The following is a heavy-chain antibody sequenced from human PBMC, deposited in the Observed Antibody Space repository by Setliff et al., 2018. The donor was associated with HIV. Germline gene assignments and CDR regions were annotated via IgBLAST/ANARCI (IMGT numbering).Heavy chain of an antibody. V-gene: IGHV1-2*02. D-gene: IGHD2-8*01. CDR3: ARQFSNSLDY. J-gene: IGHJ4*02. CDR1: GYTFTDYF. Sequence: ASVKVSCKTSGYTFTDYFMHWVRQAPGQGLEWMGWIHPNSGGTVYAQKFQGRVTMTRDTSIGTAYMALGRLRSDDTAVYYCARQFSNSLDYWGQGALVTSPQ. CDR2: IHPNSGGT.